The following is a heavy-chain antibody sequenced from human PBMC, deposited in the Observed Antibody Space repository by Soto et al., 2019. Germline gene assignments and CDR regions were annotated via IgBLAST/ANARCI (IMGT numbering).Heavy chain of an antibody. V-gene: IGHV3-21*06. J-gene: IGHJ4*02. Sequence: EVQLVESGGGLVKPGGSLRLSCAASGFTFTRYSMNWVRQAPGKGLEWVSAISSTTNYIYYGDSMKGRFTISRDNAKNSLYLEMKSLRAEETAVYYSARESDDPTSNFDYWAQGTRVTVSS. CDR2: ISSTTNYI. D-gene: IGHD1-1*01. CDR1: GFTFTRYS. CDR3: ARESDDPTSNFDY.